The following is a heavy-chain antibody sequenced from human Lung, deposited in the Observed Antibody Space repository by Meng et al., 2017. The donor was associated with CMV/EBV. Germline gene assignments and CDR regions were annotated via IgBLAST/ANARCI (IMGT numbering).Heavy chain of an antibody. Sequence: SXTXSLXCTVSGGSVSSGSFYWSWIRQPPGEGLEWIGFVYYSGSTNYNPALKSRVTMSIDTSKNQFSLKLSSVTAADTAMYYCARVPQNIAAAGISAFDIWGQGTXVTGSS. CDR1: GGSVSSGSFY. V-gene: IGHV4-61*01. D-gene: IGHD6-13*01. CDR3: ARVPQNIAAAGISAFDI. CDR2: VYYSGST. J-gene: IGHJ3*02.